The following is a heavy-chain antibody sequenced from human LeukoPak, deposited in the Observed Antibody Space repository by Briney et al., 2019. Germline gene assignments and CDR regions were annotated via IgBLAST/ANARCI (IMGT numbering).Heavy chain of an antibody. CDR2: LYSGGNA. CDR3: ASGARAYCGGDCYSPSDY. D-gene: IGHD2-21*02. Sequence: GGSLRLSCAAPGFTVSNNYISWVRQAPGKGLAWVSVLYSGGNAFYADSVKGRFTLSRDDSKNTLYLQMNSLRAEDTAVYYCASGARAYCGGDCYSPSDYWGQGTLVTVSS. V-gene: IGHV3-53*01. J-gene: IGHJ4*02. CDR1: GFTVSNNY.